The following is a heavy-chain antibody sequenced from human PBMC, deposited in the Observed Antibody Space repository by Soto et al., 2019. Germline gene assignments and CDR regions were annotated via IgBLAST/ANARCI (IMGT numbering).Heavy chain of an antibody. Sequence: ASVKVSCKASGYTLIMYYIHWMRQAPGQGLEWMGLINPSGGSTTYAQKFQGRVTITADESASTAYMELSSLRSEDTAVYYCARAPGIIASPFAYWGQGTLVTVSS. D-gene: IGHD6-13*01. J-gene: IGHJ4*02. CDR2: INPSGGST. CDR3: ARAPGIIASPFAY. V-gene: IGHV1-46*01. CDR1: GYTLIMYY.